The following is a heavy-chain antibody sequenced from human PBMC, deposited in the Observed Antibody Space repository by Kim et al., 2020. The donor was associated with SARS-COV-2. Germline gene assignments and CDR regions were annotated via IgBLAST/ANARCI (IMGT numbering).Heavy chain of an antibody. CDR2: IYPGDSDT. J-gene: IGHJ6*02. V-gene: IGHV5-51*01. Sequence: GESLKISCKGSGYSFTSYWIGWVRQMPGKGLEWMGIIYPGDSDTRYSPSFQGQVTISADKSISTAYLQWSSLKASDTAMYYCARLTQLELHYYGMDVWGQGTTVTVSS. CDR1: GYSFTSYW. D-gene: IGHD1-7*01. CDR3: ARLTQLELHYYGMDV.